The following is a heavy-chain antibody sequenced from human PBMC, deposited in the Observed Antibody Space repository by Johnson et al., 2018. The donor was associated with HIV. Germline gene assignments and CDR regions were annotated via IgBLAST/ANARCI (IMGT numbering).Heavy chain of an antibody. D-gene: IGHD2-21*02. V-gene: IGHV3-30*04. CDR2: TSYDGTNK. CDR3: ARAPRAFCDGDCYPNAFGI. CDR1: GFSFSEYS. Sequence: QVQLVESGGGLVQPGGSLRLSCEASGFSFSEYSVNWVRQAPGKGLEWVAVTSYDGTNKYYTDSVKGRFTISRDNAKNSLYLQMNSLRAEDTAVYYCARAPRAFCDGDCYPNAFGIWGQGTMVTVSS. J-gene: IGHJ3*02.